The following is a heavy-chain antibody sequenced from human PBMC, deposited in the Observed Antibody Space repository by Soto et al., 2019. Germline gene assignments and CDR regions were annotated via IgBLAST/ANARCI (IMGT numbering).Heavy chain of an antibody. CDR3: ARGDRVVVPAAITPWFDP. V-gene: IGHV4-59*01. D-gene: IGHD2-2*01. J-gene: IGHJ5*02. Sequence: SETLSLTCTVSGGSISSYYWSWIRQPPGKGLEWIGYIYYSGSTNYNPSLKSRVTISVDTSKNQFSLKLSSVTAADTAVYYCARGDRVVVPAAITPWFDPWGQGTLVTVSS. CDR1: GGSISSYY. CDR2: IYYSGST.